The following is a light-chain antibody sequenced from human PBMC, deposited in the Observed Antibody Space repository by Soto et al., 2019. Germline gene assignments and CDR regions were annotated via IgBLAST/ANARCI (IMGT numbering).Light chain of an antibody. V-gene: IGKV1-5*01. J-gene: IGKJ1*01. CDR1: QSISGW. Sequence: DIQMTQSPPTLSASVGDRVTLTCRASQSISGWLAWYQQKPGKAPKLLIYDASTLESGVPSRFSGSGSGTEFTLTINDLQPEDAATYYCQQYTAYSPWTFGPGTKVDNK. CDR2: DAS. CDR3: QQYTAYSPWT.